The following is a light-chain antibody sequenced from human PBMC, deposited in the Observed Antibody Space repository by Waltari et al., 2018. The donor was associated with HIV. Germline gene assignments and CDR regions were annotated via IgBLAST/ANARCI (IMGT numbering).Light chain of an antibody. Sequence: QSALTQPRSVSGSPGQSVAISCTGTSSDVGGYNSVSWYQQHPGKALKLMIYDVTKRPSGVPDRFSGSKSGNTACLTISGLQAEDEADYYCCSYAGSYTFVFGGGTKLTVL. CDR1: SSDVGGYNS. CDR2: DVT. J-gene: IGLJ3*02. V-gene: IGLV2-11*01. CDR3: CSYAGSYTFV.